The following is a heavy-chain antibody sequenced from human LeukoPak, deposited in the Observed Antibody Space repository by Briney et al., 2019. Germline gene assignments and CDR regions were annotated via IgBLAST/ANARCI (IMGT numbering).Heavy chain of an antibody. J-gene: IGHJ5*02. D-gene: IGHD2-15*01. CDR3: VRGVVVVAAGLRSLKIWFDT. V-gene: IGHV1-8*01. Sequence: APVKVSCKASGYTFSNYDINWVRQATGQGLEWMGWMNPNSGNTGYAQKFQGRVTMTRNTSISTAYMELSSLTSEDTAVYYCVRGVVVVAAGLRSLKIWFDTWGQGTLVTVSP. CDR2: MNPNSGNT. CDR1: GYTFSNYD.